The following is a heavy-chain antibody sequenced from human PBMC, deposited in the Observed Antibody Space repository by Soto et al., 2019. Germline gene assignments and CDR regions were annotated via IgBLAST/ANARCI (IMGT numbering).Heavy chain of an antibody. CDR1: GGSISSNNW. V-gene: IGHV4-4*02. CDR2: IHHNGHT. Sequence: PSETLSLTCAVSGGSISSNNWWSWVRQPPGKGLEWIANIHHNGHTNYNPSLKSRVAISLDKSKNQFSLRLNSVTASDTAVYYCARSSIEPRVFMYPFDSWGQGTLVTVSS. J-gene: IGHJ4*02. D-gene: IGHD6-6*01. CDR3: ARSSIEPRVFMYPFDS.